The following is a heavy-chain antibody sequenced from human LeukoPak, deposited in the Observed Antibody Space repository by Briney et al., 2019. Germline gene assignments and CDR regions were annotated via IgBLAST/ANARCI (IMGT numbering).Heavy chain of an antibody. Sequence: SETLSLTCAVYGGSFSGYYWSWIRQPPGKGLEWIGEINHSGGTNYNPSLKSRVTISVDTSKNQFSLKLSSVTAADTAVYYCARGRFGDSSGWYGGDFDYWGQGTLVTVSS. CDR2: INHSGGT. J-gene: IGHJ4*02. CDR1: GGSFSGYY. CDR3: ARGRFGDSSGWYGGDFDY. D-gene: IGHD6-19*01. V-gene: IGHV4-34*01.